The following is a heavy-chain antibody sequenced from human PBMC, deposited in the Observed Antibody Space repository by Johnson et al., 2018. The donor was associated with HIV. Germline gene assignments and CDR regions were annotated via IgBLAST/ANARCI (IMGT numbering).Heavy chain of an antibody. J-gene: IGHJ3*02. CDR3: ARDIVAFGECTAFDI. V-gene: IGHV3-20*04. CDR2: INWNGGST. D-gene: IGHD3-10*01. Sequence: VQLVESGGGVVRPGGSLRLSCAASGFTFDDYGMSWVRQAPGKGLEWVSGINWNGGSTTYAVSVKGRFTISRDNAKNSLYLQMNSLRAEDTALFYCARDIVAFGECTAFDIWGQGTRVTVSS. CDR1: GFTFDDYG.